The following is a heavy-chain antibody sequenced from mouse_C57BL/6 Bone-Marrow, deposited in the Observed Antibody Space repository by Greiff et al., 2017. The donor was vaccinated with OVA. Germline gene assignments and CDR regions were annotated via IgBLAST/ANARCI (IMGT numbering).Heavy chain of an antibody. CDR1: GYAFSSSW. J-gene: IGHJ4*01. CDR3: ARWGDGTPYAMDY. Sequence: QVQLQQSGPELVKPGASVKISCKASGYAFSSSWMNWVKQRPGQGLEWIGEIDPSDSYTNYNQKFKGKSTLTVDKSSSTAYMQLSSLTSEDSAVYYCARWGDGTPYAMDYWGQGTSVTVSS. V-gene: IGHV1S126*01. CDR2: IDPSDSYT. D-gene: IGHD2-1*01.